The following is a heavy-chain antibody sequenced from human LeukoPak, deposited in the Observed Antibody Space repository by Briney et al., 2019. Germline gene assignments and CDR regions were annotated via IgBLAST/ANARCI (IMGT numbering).Heavy chain of an antibody. V-gene: IGHV1-46*01. J-gene: IGHJ4*02. Sequence: ASVKVSCKASGCTFTSYYMHWVRQAPGQGLEWMGIINPSGGSTSYAQKFQGRVTMTRDMSTSTVYMELSSLRSEDTAVYYCARAFPPYDSSGYGDYWGQGTLVTVSS. CDR2: INPSGGST. CDR3: ARAFPPYDSSGYGDY. D-gene: IGHD3-22*01. CDR1: GCTFTSYY.